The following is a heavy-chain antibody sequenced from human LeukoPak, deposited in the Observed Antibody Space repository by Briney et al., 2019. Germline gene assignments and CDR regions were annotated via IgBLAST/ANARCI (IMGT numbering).Heavy chain of an antibody. J-gene: IGHJ4*02. CDR2: INHSGGT. D-gene: IGHD4-17*01. CDR1: RGCPTGYT. Sequence: SETLCPTSALSRGCPTGYTTNSIRQPPGKGLEWIGEINHSGGTSYNPSLKSRVTMSVDTSKNQFSLDLSSVTAADTAVYYCARQSRETMVTWQGFFDFWGQGTLVTVST. CDR3: ARQSRETMVTWQGFFDF. V-gene: IGHV4-34*01.